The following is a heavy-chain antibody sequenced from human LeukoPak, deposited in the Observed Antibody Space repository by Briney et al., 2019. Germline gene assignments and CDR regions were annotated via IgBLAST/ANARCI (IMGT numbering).Heavy chain of an antibody. CDR1: GGSISSGSYY. V-gene: IGHV4-39*01. Sequence: KTSETLSLTCTVSGGSISSGSYYWGWTRQPPGKGLEWIGSIYYSGSTYYNPSLKSRVTISVDTSKNQFSLKLSSVTAADTAVYYCARNPSDPDYDYVWGSYRTYYFDYWGQGTLVTVSS. CDR3: ARNPSDPDYDYVWGSYRTYYFDY. J-gene: IGHJ4*02. D-gene: IGHD3-16*02. CDR2: IYYSGST.